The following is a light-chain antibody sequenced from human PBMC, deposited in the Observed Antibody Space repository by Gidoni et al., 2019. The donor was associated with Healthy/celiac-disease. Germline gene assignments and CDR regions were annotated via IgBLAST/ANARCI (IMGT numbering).Light chain of an antibody. CDR2: GAD. Sequence: EIVLTQAPGTLSMSPGERATLACRDSQSVSSRYLAWYQQKPGQAPRLLSYGADSRATGTPARFSGSGSGTDFTLTISRLEPEDFAVYYCQQYGSSPFTFGQGTRLEIK. J-gene: IGKJ5*01. CDR1: QSVSSRY. V-gene: IGKV3-20*01. CDR3: QQYGSSPFT.